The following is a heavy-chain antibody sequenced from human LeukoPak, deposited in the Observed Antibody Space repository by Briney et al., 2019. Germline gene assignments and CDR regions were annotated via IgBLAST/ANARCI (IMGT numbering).Heavy chain of an antibody. J-gene: IGHJ4*02. V-gene: IGHV3-30-3*01. D-gene: IGHD2-8*01. CDR1: GFTFSSSA. Sequence: PGGSLRLSCAASGFTFSSSAMYWVRQAPGKGLERVAVISDDESNRYYAESVKGRFTVSRDNTKNTLYLQMNSLRAEDTAVYYCARDLGFVLMVYALDYWGQGTLVTVSS. CDR3: ARDLGFVLMVYALDY. CDR2: ISDDESNR.